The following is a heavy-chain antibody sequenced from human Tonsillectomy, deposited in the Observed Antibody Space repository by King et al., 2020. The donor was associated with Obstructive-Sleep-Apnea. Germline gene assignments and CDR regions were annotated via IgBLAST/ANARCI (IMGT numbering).Heavy chain of an antibody. CDR2: FDPENGET. D-gene: IGHD2-15*01. V-gene: IGHV1-24*01. J-gene: IGHJ3*02. Sequence: QLVQSGAEVKKPGDSVKVSCKVSGYTLTELSMHWVRQAPGKGLEWMGSFDPENGETICAQKFQGRVTMTEDTSTDTAYMELSSLRSEDTAVYYCATGVVVVARSAFDIWGQGTMVTVSS. CDR1: GYTLTELS. CDR3: ATGVVVVARSAFDI.